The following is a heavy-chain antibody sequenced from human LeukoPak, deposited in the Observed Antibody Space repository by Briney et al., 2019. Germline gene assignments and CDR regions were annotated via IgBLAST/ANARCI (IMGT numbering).Heavy chain of an antibody. D-gene: IGHD1-1*01. J-gene: IGHJ5*02. Sequence: ASVKVSCKASGYTFTSYGISWVRQAPGQGLEWMGWISAYNGNTNYAQKLQGRVTMTTDTSTSTAYMELRSLRSDDTAVYYCARGGGTNSPNFGPSNWFDPWGQGTLVTVSS. CDR1: GYTFTSYG. CDR3: ARGGGTNSPNFGPSNWFDP. CDR2: ISAYNGNT. V-gene: IGHV1-18*01.